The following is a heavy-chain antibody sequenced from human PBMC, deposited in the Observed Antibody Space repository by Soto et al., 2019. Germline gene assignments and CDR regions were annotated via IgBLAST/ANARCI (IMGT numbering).Heavy chain of an antibody. CDR2: IDPSDSYA. D-gene: IGHD3-9*01. Sequence: GESLKISCKGSGYSFTSYWISWVRQMPGKGLEWMGRIDPSDSYANYSPSFQGHVTISADKSISTAYLQWSSLKASDTATYYCARLLNYAILTDYGMDVWGQGTTVTVSS. CDR3: ARLLNYAILTDYGMDV. CDR1: GYSFTSYW. J-gene: IGHJ6*02. V-gene: IGHV5-10-1*01.